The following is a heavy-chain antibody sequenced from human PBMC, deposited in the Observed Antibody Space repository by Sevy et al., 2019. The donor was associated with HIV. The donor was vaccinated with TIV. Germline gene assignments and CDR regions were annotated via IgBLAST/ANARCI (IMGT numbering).Heavy chain of an antibody. D-gene: IGHD7-27*01. V-gene: IGHV1-18*01. Sequence: ASVKVSCKASGYIFTSYGISWVRQAPGQGLEWMGWISAYNGNTNYAQKLQGRVTMTTDTSTSTAYMELRSLRSDDTAVYYCARDGYLGTESYYFDYWGQGTLVTVSS. CDR1: GYIFTSYG. J-gene: IGHJ4*02. CDR3: ARDGYLGTESYYFDY. CDR2: ISAYNGNT.